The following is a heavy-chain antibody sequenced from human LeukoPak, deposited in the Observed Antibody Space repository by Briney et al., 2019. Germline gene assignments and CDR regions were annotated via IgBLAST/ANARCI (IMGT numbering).Heavy chain of an antibody. D-gene: IGHD6-13*01. V-gene: IGHV1-18*01. CDR2: ISAYNGNT. CDR1: GYTFTSYG. Sequence: RASVKVSCKASGYTFTSYGISWVRQAPGQGLEWMGWISAYNGNTNYAQKLQGRVTMTTDTSTSTAYMELRSLRSDDTAVYYCARGGGGSSRYPSLYYYYYGMDVWGQGTTVTVSS. CDR3: ARGGGGSSRYPSLYYYYYGMDV. J-gene: IGHJ6*02.